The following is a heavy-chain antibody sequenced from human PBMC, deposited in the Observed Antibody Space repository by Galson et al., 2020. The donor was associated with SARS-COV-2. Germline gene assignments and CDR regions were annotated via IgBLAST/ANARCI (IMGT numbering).Heavy chain of an antibody. J-gene: IGHJ1*01. CDR2: INHSGRN. CDR3: ARPKWCSSTSCYAEYFQQ. D-gene: IGHD2-2*01. V-gene: IGHV4-34*01. CDR1: GGSFNGYY. Sequence: SETLSLTCAVYGGSFNGYYWTWTRQPPGKGLEWIGEINHSGRNKYNPSLKSRVTISVDTSKNQFYLKLRSVTAADTAVYYCARPKWCSSTSCYAEYFQQWGQGTLVTVSS.